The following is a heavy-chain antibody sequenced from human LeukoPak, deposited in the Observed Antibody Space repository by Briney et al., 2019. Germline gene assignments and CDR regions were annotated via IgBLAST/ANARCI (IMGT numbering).Heavy chain of an antibody. D-gene: IGHD3-22*01. CDR1: GFTFSSYG. Sequence: GGSLRLSCAASGFTFSSYGMHWVRQAPGKGLEWVAVISYDGSNKYYAGSVKGRFTISRDNSKNTLYLQMNSLRAEDTAVYYCAKGFYYYDSSGSSGLFDYWGQGTLVTVSS. V-gene: IGHV3-30*18. J-gene: IGHJ4*02. CDR2: ISYDGSNK. CDR3: AKGFYYYDSSGSSGLFDY.